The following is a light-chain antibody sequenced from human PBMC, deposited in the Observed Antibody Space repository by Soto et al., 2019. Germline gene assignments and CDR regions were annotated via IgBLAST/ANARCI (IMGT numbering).Light chain of an antibody. CDR1: QSVSNN. V-gene: IGKV3-15*01. CDR2: GAT. CDR3: QQHNDWPLT. J-gene: IGKJ4*01. Sequence: EIVMTQSPATLSVSPGERVTLSCRASQSVSNNLAGYQQKPGQAPRLLIYGATATATGIPARFSGSGSGTEFTLTISSLQSEDFAVYYCQQHNDWPLTFGGGTKVEIK.